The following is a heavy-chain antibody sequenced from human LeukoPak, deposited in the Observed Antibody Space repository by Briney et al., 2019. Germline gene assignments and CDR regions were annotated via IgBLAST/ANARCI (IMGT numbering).Heavy chain of an antibody. Sequence: GESLKISCQGSGYSFTNYWIAWVRQMPGKGLEWMGIIYPGDSDTRVSPSFRGRATMSADKSVSTAYLQLNNLKASDTAMYYCARARQSGSYAGFAHWGPGTLVTVSS. J-gene: IGHJ4*02. CDR1: GYSFTNYW. V-gene: IGHV5-51*01. CDR2: IYPGDSDT. D-gene: IGHD3-16*01. CDR3: ARARQSGSYAGFAH.